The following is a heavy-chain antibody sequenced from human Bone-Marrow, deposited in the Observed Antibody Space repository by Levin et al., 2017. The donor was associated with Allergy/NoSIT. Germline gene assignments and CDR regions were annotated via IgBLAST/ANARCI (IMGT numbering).Heavy chain of an antibody. J-gene: IGHJ4*02. D-gene: IGHD6-19*01. CDR1: GFTFSSYA. CDR2: ISYDGSNK. CDR3: ARVSKGYSSGPAEFDY. V-gene: IGHV3-30*04. Sequence: PGGSLRLSCAASGFTFSSYAMHWVRQAPGKGLEWVAVISYDGSNKYYADSVKGRFTISRDNSKNTLYLQMNSLRAEDTAVYYCARVSKGYSSGPAEFDYWGQGTLVTVSS.